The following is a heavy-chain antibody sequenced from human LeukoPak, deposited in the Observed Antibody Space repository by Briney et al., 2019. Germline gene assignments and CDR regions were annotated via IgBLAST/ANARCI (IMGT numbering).Heavy chain of an antibody. CDR2: ISYDGSNK. CDR1: GFTFSSYA. CDR3: ARDRRQAGIAVAGTVDY. Sequence: GGSQRLSCAASGFTFSSYAMHWVRQAPGKGLEWVAVISYDGSNKYYADSVKGRFTISRDNSKNTLYLQMNSLRAEDTAVYYCARDRRQAGIAVAGTVDYWGQGTLVTVSS. V-gene: IGHV3-30-3*01. J-gene: IGHJ4*02. D-gene: IGHD6-19*01.